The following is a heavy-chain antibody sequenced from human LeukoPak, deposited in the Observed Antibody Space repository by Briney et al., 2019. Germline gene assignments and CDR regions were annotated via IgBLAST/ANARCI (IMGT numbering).Heavy chain of an antibody. Sequence: SETLSLTCAVSGYSITSGFYWGWIRKPPGKGLEWIASISPTGDTYYSPSLKSRVTISVDTSKNHFSLRLTSVTAADTAVYYCASPLAGSSFGDWGQGTLVTVSS. CDR2: ISPTGDT. J-gene: IGHJ4*02. CDR3: ASPLAGSSFGD. D-gene: IGHD6-6*01. CDR1: GYSITSGFY. V-gene: IGHV4-38-2*01.